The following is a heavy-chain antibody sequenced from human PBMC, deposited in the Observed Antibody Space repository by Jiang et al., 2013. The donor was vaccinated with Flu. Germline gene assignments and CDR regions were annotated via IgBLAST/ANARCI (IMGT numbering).Heavy chain of an antibody. V-gene: IGHV1-46*01. CDR2: INPSGGST. D-gene: IGHD6-19*01. Sequence: GQGLEWMGIINPSGGSTSYAQKFQGRVTMTRDTSTSTVYMELSSLRSEDTAVYYCAREPSSSGWYAMWDYWGQGTLVTVSS. CDR3: AREPSSSGWYAMWDY. J-gene: IGHJ4*02.